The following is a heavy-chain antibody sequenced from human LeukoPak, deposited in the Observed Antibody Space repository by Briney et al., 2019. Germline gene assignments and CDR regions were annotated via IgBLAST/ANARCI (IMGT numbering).Heavy chain of an antibody. Sequence: ASVKVSCKASGYTFTGYYIHWVRQAPGQGLEWMGWINPNSGNTNYAQRFQDGVTMTRDTSISTAYMELSRLRSADTAVYYCAREADNWNYVRRGPPFDYWGQGTLVTVSS. CDR1: GYTFTGYY. J-gene: IGHJ4*02. D-gene: IGHD1-7*01. CDR2: INPNSGNT. CDR3: AREADNWNYVRRGPPFDY. V-gene: IGHV1-2*02.